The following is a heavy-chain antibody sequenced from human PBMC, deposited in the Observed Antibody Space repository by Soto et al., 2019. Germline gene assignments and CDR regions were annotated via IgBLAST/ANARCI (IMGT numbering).Heavy chain of an antibody. J-gene: IGHJ4*02. V-gene: IGHV1-69*01. CDR3: ATLPSSGYYPPPAY. D-gene: IGHD3-22*01. Sequence: QVQLVQSGAEVEKPGSSVRISCRNSGDSFSSSATSWVRQAPGQGLEWMGVSIPRIGTVKYARKFKDRIRITADQSTSPAYVELHSLRPHAPAVYFCATLPSSGYYPPPAYWCQGTLVTVSS. CDR2: SIPRIGTV. CDR1: GDSFSSSA.